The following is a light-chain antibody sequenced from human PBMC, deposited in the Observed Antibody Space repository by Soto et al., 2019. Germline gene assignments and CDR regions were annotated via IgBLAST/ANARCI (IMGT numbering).Light chain of an antibody. Sequence: DIQMTQSPSTLSASVRHRVTITCRARQSLGSRLAWYQQNAGQAPNLLIYDVSTLARGARSRLSGSGSATDSTLTITRLQPEDFAVYYCPQHSSSRTVGQGTQVEIK. CDR2: DVS. J-gene: IGKJ1*01. CDR1: QSLGSR. CDR3: PQHSSSRT. V-gene: IGKV1-5*01.